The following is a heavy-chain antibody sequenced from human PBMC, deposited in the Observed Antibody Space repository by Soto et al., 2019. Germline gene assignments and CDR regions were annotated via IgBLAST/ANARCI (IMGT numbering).Heavy chain of an antibody. J-gene: IGHJ5*02. Sequence: ASVKVSCKASGYTFTSYDINWVRQATGQGLEWMGWMNPNSGNTGYAQKFQGRVTMTRNTSISTAYMELSSLRSEDTAVYYCARDNYDILTGSNWFDPWGQGTLVTVSS. CDR3: ARDNYDILTGSNWFDP. CDR1: GYTFTSYD. CDR2: MNPNSGNT. V-gene: IGHV1-8*01. D-gene: IGHD3-9*01.